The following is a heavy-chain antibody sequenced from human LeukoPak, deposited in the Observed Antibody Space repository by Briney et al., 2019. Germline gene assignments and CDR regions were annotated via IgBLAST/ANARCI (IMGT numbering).Heavy chain of an antibody. CDR3: ARGPAKNYYDSSGYYY. V-gene: IGHV4-59*01. CDR2: IYYSETV. CDR1: GGSISSDY. J-gene: IGHJ4*02. Sequence: SETLSLTCTVSGGSISSDYWSWIRQPPGKGLEWIGYIYYSETVNYNPSLKSRVTISVDTSKTQFSLKLSSVTAADTAVYYCARGPAKNYYDSSGYYYWGQGTLVTVSS. D-gene: IGHD3-22*01.